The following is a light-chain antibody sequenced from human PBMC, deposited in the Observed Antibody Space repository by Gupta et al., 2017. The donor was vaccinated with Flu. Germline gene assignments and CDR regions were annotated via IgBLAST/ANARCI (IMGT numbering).Light chain of an antibody. CDR1: GSSIDISC. CDR3: ESCDSSRSGAV. CDR2: MYK. V-gene: IGLV6-57*01. J-gene: IGLJ2*01. Sequence: TITCTRSGSSIDISCEQGYQQHQGRSTTPIILMYKRRPSGVADRVSGSVASSGNSASLTICGLRTGDEAEYYCESCDSSRSGAVFGGGTKVTVL.